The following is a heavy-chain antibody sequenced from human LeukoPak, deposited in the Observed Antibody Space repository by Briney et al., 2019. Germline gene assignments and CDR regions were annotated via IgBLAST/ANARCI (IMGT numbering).Heavy chain of an antibody. J-gene: IGHJ4*02. V-gene: IGHV4-31*03. CDR1: GGSISSGIYF. D-gene: IGHD2-2*01. Sequence: SETLSLTCTVSGGSISSGIYFWGWIRQHPGKGLEWIGYIHHSGHTYYNPSLKSRVTISMDTSKNQFSLRLSAVTDADTAMYYCARYCSSTKCPFDFWGQGTLVTVSS. CDR2: IHHSGHT. CDR3: ARYCSSTKCPFDF.